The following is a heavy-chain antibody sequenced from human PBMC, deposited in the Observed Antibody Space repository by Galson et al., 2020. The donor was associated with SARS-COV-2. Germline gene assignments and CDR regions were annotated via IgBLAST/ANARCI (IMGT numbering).Heavy chain of an antibody. D-gene: IGHD5-18*01. Sequence: ASVKVSCKASGYTFTSYYMHWVRQAPGQGLEWMGIINPSGGSTSYAQKFQGRVTMTRDTSTSTVYMELSSLRSEDTAVYYCARDSADTGDDYYFDYWGQGTLVTVSS. CDR3: ARDSADTGDDYYFDY. CDR1: GYTFTSYY. CDR2: INPSGGST. J-gene: IGHJ4*02. V-gene: IGHV1-46*01.